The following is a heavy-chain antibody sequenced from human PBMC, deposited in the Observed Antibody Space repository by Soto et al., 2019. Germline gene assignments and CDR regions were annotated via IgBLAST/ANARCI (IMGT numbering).Heavy chain of an antibody. V-gene: IGHV1-8*01. J-gene: IGHJ5*02. CDR2: MNPNSGNT. Sequence: QVQLVQSGAEVKKPGASVKVSCKASGYTFTSYDINWVRQATXQGLEWMGWMNPNSGNTGYAQKFQGRVTMTRNTSISTAYXXXSXLRSEDTAVYYCAREQVGWFDPWGQGTLVTVSS. D-gene: IGHD6-6*01. CDR1: GYTFTSYD. CDR3: AREQVGWFDP.